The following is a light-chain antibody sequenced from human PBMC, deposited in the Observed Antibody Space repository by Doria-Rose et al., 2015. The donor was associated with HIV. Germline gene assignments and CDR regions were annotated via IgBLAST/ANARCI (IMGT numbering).Light chain of an antibody. J-gene: IGKJ1*01. CDR1: QGISRY. CDR3: QQFDSFPRT. V-gene: IGKV1-9*01. Sequence: DIQLTQSPSFLSASVGVRVTITRRASQGISRYLAWYQQKPGKATTLLIFGASTLQSGVPSRFSGSGSGTEFTLTISSLQPEDFATYYCQQFDSFPRTFGQGTKVELK. CDR2: GAS.